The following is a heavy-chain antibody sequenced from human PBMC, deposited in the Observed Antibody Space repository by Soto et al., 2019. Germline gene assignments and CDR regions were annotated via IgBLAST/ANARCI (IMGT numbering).Heavy chain of an antibody. CDR3: ARVTRVVLVVPTAQRDVFDI. J-gene: IGHJ3*02. CDR1: GGSFSDFY. D-gene: IGHD2-2*01. V-gene: IGHV4-34*01. Sequence: QVQLQQWGAGLLKPSETLSLTCAVYGGSFSDFYWNFIRQPPGKGLEWIGEINHSGSTNYNPSLKSRVTISVDTSKCQFSLKLRSVTAADTAVYFCARVTRVVLVVPTAQRDVFDIWGQGTGVTVSS. CDR2: INHSGST.